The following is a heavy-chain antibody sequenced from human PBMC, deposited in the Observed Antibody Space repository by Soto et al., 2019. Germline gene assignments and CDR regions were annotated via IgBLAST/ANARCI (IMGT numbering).Heavy chain of an antibody. Sequence: QVQLVQSGAEVKKPGASVKVSCKASGYTFTSYDINWGRQATGPGLEWMGWMNPNSGNTGYAQKFQGRVTMTRNTSISTAYMELSSLRAEDTAAYYCAREAAALGNDYWGQGTLVTVSS. D-gene: IGHD2-2*01. CDR1: GYTFTSYD. V-gene: IGHV1-8*01. J-gene: IGHJ4*02. CDR2: MNPNSGNT. CDR3: AREAAALGNDY.